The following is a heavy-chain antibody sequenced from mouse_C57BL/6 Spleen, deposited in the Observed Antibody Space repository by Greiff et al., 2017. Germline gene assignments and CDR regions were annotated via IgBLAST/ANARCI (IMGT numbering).Heavy chain of an antibody. CDR3: ASHGNHWYFDV. CDR1: GFTFSSYG. CDR2: ISSGGSYT. J-gene: IGHJ1*03. D-gene: IGHD2-1*01. V-gene: IGHV5-6*02. Sequence: EVMLVESGGDLVKPGGSLKLSCAASGFTFSSYGMSWVRQTPDKRLEWVATISSGGSYTYYPDSVKGRFTISRDNAKNTLYLQMSSLKSEDTAMYYCASHGNHWYFDVWGTGTTVTVSS.